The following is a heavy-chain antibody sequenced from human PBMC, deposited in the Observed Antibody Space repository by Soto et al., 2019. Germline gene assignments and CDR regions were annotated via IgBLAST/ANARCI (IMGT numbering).Heavy chain of an antibody. CDR2: VYYRGRS. D-gene: IGHD4-17*01. Sequence: SETLSLTXTVSGGSVTNSSYYWGWIRQSPGKGLGWIGSVYYRGRSYSKSSVKSRVTISVDTSKNRFSLSLNSVTASDTAVYFCVSQRTTVPTQAYFDYWGPGALVTVSS. CDR3: VSQRTTVPTQAYFDY. J-gene: IGHJ4*02. CDR1: GGSVTNSSYY. V-gene: IGHV4-39*01.